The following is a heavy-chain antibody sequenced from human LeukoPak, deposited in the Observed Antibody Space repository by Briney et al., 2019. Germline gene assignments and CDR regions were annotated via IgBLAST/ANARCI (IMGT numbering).Heavy chain of an antibody. D-gene: IGHD2-8*01. V-gene: IGHV1-8*01. CDR1: GYTFTSYD. J-gene: IGHJ6*02. CDR2: MNPNSGNT. Sequence: RASVKVSCKPSGYTFTSYDINWVRQAPGQGLEWMGWMNPNSGNTGYAQKFQGRVTMTRNTSISTAYMELSSLRSEDTAVYYCARVRGVFNGMDVWGQGTTVTVSS. CDR3: ARVRGVFNGMDV.